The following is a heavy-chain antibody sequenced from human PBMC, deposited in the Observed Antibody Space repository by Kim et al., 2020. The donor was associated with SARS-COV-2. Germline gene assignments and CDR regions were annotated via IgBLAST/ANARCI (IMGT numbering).Heavy chain of an antibody. CDR1: GFTFSSYG. J-gene: IGHJ4*01. CDR2: ISYDGSNK. D-gene: IGHD6-19*01. V-gene: IGHV3-30*03. CDR3: AREVGYSSGWPHLDY. Sequence: GGSLRLSCAASGFTFSSYGMHWVRQAPGKGLEWVAVISYDGSNKYYADSVKGRFTISRDNSKNTLYLQMNSLRAEDTAVYYCAREVGYSSGWPHLDYLG.